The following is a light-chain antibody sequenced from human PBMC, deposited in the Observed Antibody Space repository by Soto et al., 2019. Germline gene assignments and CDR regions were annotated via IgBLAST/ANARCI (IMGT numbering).Light chain of an antibody. CDR3: QQYNNWPL. J-gene: IGKJ1*01. Sequence: EIVMTQSPATLSVSQGERATLSCRASQSVSSNLAWYQQKPSQAPRLLIYGASTRATGIPARFSGSGSGTEFTLTISSLQSEDFAVYYCQQYNNWPLFGQGTKV. CDR2: GAS. V-gene: IGKV3-15*01. CDR1: QSVSSN.